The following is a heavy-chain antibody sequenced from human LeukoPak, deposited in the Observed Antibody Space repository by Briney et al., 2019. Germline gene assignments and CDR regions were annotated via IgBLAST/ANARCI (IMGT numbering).Heavy chain of an antibody. CDR1: GFTFYDYT. CDR3: AKDKFSGGSGSYYSGYFDY. J-gene: IGHJ4*02. V-gene: IGHV3-43*01. CDR2: ISWDGGST. Sequence: GGSLRLSCAASGFTFYDYTMHWVRHAPGKGLEWVSLISWDGGSTYYADSVKGRFTISRDNSKNSLYLQMNSLRTEDTALYYCAKDKFSGGSGSYYSGYFDYWGQGTLVTVSS. D-gene: IGHD3-10*01.